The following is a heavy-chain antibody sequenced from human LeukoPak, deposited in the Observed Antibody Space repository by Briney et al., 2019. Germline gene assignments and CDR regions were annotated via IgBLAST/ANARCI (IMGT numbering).Heavy chain of an antibody. D-gene: IGHD3-22*01. J-gene: IGHJ5*02. CDR1: GFTFSGYY. CDR3: VRVVILHNWFDA. CDR2: ISSSGGTI. Sequence: GGSLKLSCAASGFTFSGYYMSWIRQAPGKGLEWVSYISSSGGTIYYADSVQGRFTITTDNAKNSLYLQMNSLRAEDTAVYYCVRVVILHNWFDAWGKGTLLTVSS. V-gene: IGHV3-11*01.